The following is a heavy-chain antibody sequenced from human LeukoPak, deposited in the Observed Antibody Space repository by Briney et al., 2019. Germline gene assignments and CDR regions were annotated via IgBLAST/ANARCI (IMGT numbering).Heavy chain of an antibody. Sequence: PGGSLRLSCAAXGXXXXXXXXXXXXXAXXXXLXXVSXISSSSYXYXADSVKGRFTISRDNAKNSLYLQMNSLRAEDTAVYYCARDGADSYGDFDYWGQGTLVTVSS. D-gene: IGHD5-18*01. J-gene: IGHJ4*02. V-gene: IGHV3-21*01. CDR1: GXXXXXXX. CDR2: ISSSSYX. CDR3: ARDGADSYGDFDY.